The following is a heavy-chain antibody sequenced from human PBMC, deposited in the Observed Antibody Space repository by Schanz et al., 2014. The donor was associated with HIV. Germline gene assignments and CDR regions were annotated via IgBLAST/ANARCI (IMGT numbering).Heavy chain of an antibody. CDR1: GYTFTDYF. CDR2: VKPNSGET. D-gene: IGHD5-12*01. V-gene: IGHV1-2*02. CDR3: TRSRYELPWVDV. J-gene: IGHJ5*02. Sequence: QLQLVQSGAEVQKPGASVKVSCKASGYTFTDYFVHWVRQAPGQGLEWMAWVKPNSGETKFARKFQGRVTVTRGTSINTAYMEFSVLKSDDTAVYYCTRSRYELPWVDVWGRGALVTVSS.